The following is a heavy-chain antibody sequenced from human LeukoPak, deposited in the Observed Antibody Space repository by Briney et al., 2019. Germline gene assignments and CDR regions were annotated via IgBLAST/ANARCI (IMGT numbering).Heavy chain of an antibody. D-gene: IGHD1-1*01. Sequence: GGSLRLSCAASGFILSSYAMSWASLAPGKGLEWDLSIIGSDGTTYYADCVTGPLFISRDNSKDTLSLQMNSLRTEDTAVYYCAKVDNWKYGHHDFWGQGTLVTVSS. CDR2: IIGSDGTT. CDR3: AKVDNWKYGHHDF. CDR1: GFILSSYA. V-gene: IGHV3-23*01. J-gene: IGHJ4*02.